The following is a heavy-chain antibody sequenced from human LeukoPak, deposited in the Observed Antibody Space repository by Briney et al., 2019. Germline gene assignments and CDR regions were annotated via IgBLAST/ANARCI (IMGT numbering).Heavy chain of an antibody. V-gene: IGHV3-23*01. CDR3: ANPLGYCSAGTCYALDV. D-gene: IGHD2-15*01. J-gene: IGHJ6*02. CDR2: ISASGGTT. CDR1: GFTFSNYA. Sequence: GGSLRLSCAASGFTFSNYAMSWVRQAPGKGLEWVSSISASGGTTFYAGSVKGRFSTSRDNSRNTLFLQMNTLRAEDTAVYYCANPLGYCSAGTCYALDVWGQGTTVTVSS.